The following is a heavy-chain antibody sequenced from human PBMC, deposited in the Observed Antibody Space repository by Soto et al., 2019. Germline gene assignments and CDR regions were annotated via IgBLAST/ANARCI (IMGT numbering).Heavy chain of an antibody. D-gene: IGHD5-12*01. Sequence: SETLSLTCAVSGVSISDSTSYWGWIRQPPGKGLEWIGTIYSAGNTYYNPSLKSRVTISIDTSKNQFSLKLSSVTAADTAVYYCASQDGYKYYYGMDVWGQGTTVT. CDR3: ASQDGYKYYYGMDV. CDR2: IYSAGNT. CDR1: GVSISDSTSY. J-gene: IGHJ6*02. V-gene: IGHV4-39*01.